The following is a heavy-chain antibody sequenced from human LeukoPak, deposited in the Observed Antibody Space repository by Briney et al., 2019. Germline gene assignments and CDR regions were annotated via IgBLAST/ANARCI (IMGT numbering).Heavy chain of an antibody. Sequence: SETLSLTCTVSGYSISSGYYWGWIRQPPGKGLEWIGYIYYSGSTNYNPSLKSRVTISVDTSKNQFSLKLSSVTAADTAVYYCARGNYGDYFDYWGQGTLVTVSS. CDR2: IYYSGST. J-gene: IGHJ4*02. V-gene: IGHV4-38-2*02. D-gene: IGHD4-17*01. CDR1: GYSISSGYY. CDR3: ARGNYGDYFDY.